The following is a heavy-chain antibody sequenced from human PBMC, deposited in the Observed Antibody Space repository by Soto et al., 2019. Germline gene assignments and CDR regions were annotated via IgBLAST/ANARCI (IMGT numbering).Heavy chain of an antibody. Sequence: GGSLRLSCAASGFTFSSYEMNWVRQAPGKGLEWVSYISSSGSTIYFADSVKGRFTVSRDNAKNSLYLQMNSLRAEDTAVYYCARRSGSWYDYYRMDVWGQGTTVTVSS. V-gene: IGHV3-48*03. CDR1: GFTFSSYE. D-gene: IGHD6-13*01. CDR3: ARRSGSWYDYYRMDV. CDR2: ISSSGSTI. J-gene: IGHJ6*02.